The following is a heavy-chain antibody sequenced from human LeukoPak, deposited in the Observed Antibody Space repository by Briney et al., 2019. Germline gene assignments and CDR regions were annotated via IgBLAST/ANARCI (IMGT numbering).Heavy chain of an antibody. CDR1: GFSFSRND. J-gene: IGHJ4*02. CDR3: AKFVVAAAGVYFDY. Sequence: GGSLRLSCAASGFSFSRNDMSWVRQAPGKGLEWVSAISGSGGSTYYADSVKGRFTISRDNSKNTLYLQMNSLRAEDTAVYYCAKFVVAAAGVYFDYWGQGTLVTVSS. V-gene: IGHV3-23*01. D-gene: IGHD6-13*01. CDR2: ISGSGGST.